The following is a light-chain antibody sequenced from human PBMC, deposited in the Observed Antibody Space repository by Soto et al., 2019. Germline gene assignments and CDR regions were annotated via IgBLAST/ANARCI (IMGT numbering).Light chain of an antibody. CDR3: QSADSSGIYQV. V-gene: IGLV3-25*02. Sequence: SYELTQPPSVSVFPGQTARITCSGEALPKQYAYWYQQKPGQAPVLVIYKDSERPSGIPERFSGSSSGTTVTLTISGVQAEDEADYYCQSADSSGIYQVFGTGTKVPVL. J-gene: IGLJ1*01. CDR1: ALPKQY. CDR2: KDS.